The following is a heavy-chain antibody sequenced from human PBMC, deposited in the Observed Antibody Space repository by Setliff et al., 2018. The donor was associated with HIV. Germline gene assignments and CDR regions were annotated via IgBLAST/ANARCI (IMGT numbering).Heavy chain of an antibody. V-gene: IGHV3-30-3*01. Sequence: GGSLRLSCAASGFSFSSLAMHWVRQAPGKGLEWVAAISDDGTIKNYADSVKGRFTISRDSSTDTVYVQMNSLRVEDTAVCYCARAPNWGSPHYFDFWGQGTLVTVSS. CDR3: ARAPNWGSPHYFDF. J-gene: IGHJ4*02. D-gene: IGHD7-27*01. CDR2: ISDDGTIK. CDR1: GFSFSSLA.